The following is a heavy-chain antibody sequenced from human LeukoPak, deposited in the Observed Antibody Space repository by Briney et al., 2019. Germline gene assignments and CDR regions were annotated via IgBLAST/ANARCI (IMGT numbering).Heavy chain of an antibody. CDR2: ISASGGTT. Sequence: GGSLRLSCAASGFSLRSYAMSWVRQAPGMGLEWVSAISASGGTTDYADSVKGRFTISRDNSKNTLYLQMNSLRAEDTAVYYCATAAGADFFDYWGQGTLVTVSS. CDR3: ATAAGADFFDY. CDR1: GFSLRSYA. V-gene: IGHV3-23*01. D-gene: IGHD3-3*01. J-gene: IGHJ4*02.